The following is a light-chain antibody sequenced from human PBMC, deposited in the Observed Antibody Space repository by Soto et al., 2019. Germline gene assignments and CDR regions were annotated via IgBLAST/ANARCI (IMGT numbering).Light chain of an antibody. V-gene: IGLV2-23*02. CDR3: FSYAGDSVYV. J-gene: IGLJ1*01. CDR2: VVT. Sequence: QSVLAQPASVSGSPRQSITISCTGTNSDVGSYNLVSWFQQHPGKAPKLVIYVVTKRPSGVSDRFSGSKSGNTASLTISGLQAEDEADYYCFSYAGDSVYVFGTGTKVTVL. CDR1: NSDVGSYNL.